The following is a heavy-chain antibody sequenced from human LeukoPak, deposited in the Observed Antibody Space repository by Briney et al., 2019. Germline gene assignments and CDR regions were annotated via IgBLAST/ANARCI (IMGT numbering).Heavy chain of an antibody. CDR3: ARDRVVPAATRMEDYYGMDV. D-gene: IGHD2-2*01. CDR1: GFTFSSYG. J-gene: IGHJ6*02. V-gene: IGHV3-33*01. CDR2: IWYDGSNK. Sequence: PGGSLRLSCAASGFTFSSYGMHWVRQAPGKGLEWVVVIWYDGSNKYYADSVKGRFTISRDNSKNTLYLQMSSLRAEDTAVYYCARDRVVPAATRMEDYYGMDVWGQGTTVTVSS.